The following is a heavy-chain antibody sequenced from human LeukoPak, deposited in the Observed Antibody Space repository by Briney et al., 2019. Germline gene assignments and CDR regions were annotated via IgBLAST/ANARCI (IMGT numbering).Heavy chain of an antibody. Sequence: ASVKVSCKASGYTFTSYGISWERQAPGQGLEWMGWISAYNGNTNYAQKLQGRVTMTTDTSTSTAYMELRSLRSDGTAVYYCARDSGRIAAAGTGYFDYWGQGTLVTVSS. CDR3: ARDSGRIAAAGTGYFDY. J-gene: IGHJ4*02. CDR2: ISAYNGNT. V-gene: IGHV1-18*01. CDR1: GYTFTSYG. D-gene: IGHD6-13*01.